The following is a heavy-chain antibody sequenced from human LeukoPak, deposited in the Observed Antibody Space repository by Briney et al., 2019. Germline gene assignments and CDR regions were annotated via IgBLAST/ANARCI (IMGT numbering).Heavy chain of an antibody. J-gene: IGHJ6*03. D-gene: IGHD6-19*01. V-gene: IGHV4-34*01. CDR1: GGSFSGYY. Sequence: SETPSLTCAVYGGSFSGYYWSWIRQPPGKGLEWIGEINHSGSTNYNPSLKSRVTISVDTSKNQFSLRLSSVTAADTAVYYCARSASSGWWGYYYSYMDVWGKGTTVTISS. CDR3: ARSASSGWWGYYYSYMDV. CDR2: INHSGST.